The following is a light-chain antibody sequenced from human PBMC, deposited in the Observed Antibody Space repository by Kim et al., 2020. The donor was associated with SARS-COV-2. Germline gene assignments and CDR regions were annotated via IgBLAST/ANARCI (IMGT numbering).Light chain of an antibody. CDR3: NSRDSSGHHLV. Sequence: SSELTQDPAVSVALGQTVRITCQGDSLRSYYASWYQQKPGQAPVLVIYGKNNRPSGIPYRFSGSSSGNTASLTLTGAQAEEEADYYCNSRDSSGHHLVFG. V-gene: IGLV3-19*01. J-gene: IGLJ2*01. CDR1: SLRSYY. CDR2: GKN.